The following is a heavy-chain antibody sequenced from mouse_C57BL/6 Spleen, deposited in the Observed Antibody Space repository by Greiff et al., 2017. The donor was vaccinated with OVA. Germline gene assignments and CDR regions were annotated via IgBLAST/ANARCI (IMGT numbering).Heavy chain of an antibody. D-gene: IGHD1-1*02. Sequence: QVQLQQPGAELVMPGASVKLSCKASGYTFTSYWMHWVKQRPGQGLEWIGEIDPSDSYTNYNQKFKGKSTLTVDKSSSTAYMQLSSLTSEDSAVYYCARVDYFDYWGQGTTLTVSS. CDR3: ARVDYFDY. CDR1: GYTFTSYW. V-gene: IGHV1-69*01. J-gene: IGHJ2*01. CDR2: IDPSDSYT.